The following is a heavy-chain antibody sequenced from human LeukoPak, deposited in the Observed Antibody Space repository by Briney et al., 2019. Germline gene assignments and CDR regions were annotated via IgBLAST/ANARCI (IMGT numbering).Heavy chain of an antibody. V-gene: IGHV4-30-4*07. CDR3: ARGVTFGGVIGSYYYYYMDV. D-gene: IGHD3-16*02. CDR1: GGSISSGGYS. Sequence: SETLSLTCAVSGGSISSGGYSWRWIRQPPGKGLEWIGYIYYSGSTYYNPSLKSRVTISVDTSKNQFSLKLSSVTAEDTAVYYCARGVTFGGVIGSYYYYYMDVWGKGTTVTVSS. CDR2: IYYSGST. J-gene: IGHJ6*03.